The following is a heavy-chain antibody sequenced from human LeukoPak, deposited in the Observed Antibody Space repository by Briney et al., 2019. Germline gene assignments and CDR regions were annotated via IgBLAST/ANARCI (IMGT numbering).Heavy chain of an antibody. CDR1: GYTFTSYA. D-gene: IGHD2-15*01. CDR2: INTNTGNP. J-gene: IGHJ4*02. V-gene: IGHV7-4-1*02. CDR3: ARSPPRYCSGGSCYSSATFDY. Sequence: ASVKVSCKASGYTFTSYAMNWVRQAPGQGLGWMGWINTNTGNPTYAQGFTGRFVFSLDTSVSTAYLQISSLKAEDTAVYYCARSPPRYCSGGSCYSSATFDYWGQGTLVTVSS.